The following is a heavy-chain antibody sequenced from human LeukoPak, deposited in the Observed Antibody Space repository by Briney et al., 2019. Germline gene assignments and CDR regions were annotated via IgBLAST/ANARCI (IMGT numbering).Heavy chain of an antibody. J-gene: IGHJ5*02. CDR3: VRQRGASGTINHFDP. CDR2: IYPDDSDT. CDR1: GYSFITYW. V-gene: IGHV5-51*01. Sequence: GESLKISCKTSGYSFITYWIGWVRQMPGTGLEWVGAIYPDDSDTRYNPSFQGQVVISADRSIRTAYLQWNALKTSDTAMYYCVRQRGASGTINHFDPWGQGTLVTVSS. D-gene: IGHD3-10*01.